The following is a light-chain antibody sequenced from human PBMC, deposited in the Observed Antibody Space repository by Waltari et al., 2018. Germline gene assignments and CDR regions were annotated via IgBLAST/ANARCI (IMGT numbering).Light chain of an antibody. CDR2: GAS. J-gene: IGKJ1*01. CDR1: QSVITN. V-gene: IGKV3-15*01. Sequence: EIVMTQSPATLSVSPGERATLPCKATQSVITNLAWDQQKPGQPPRLLIYGASARATGIPDRFSGSGLGPEFTLAISSLQSEDSAIYYCQQYHNWPRVFGQGTKVEIK. CDR3: QQYHNWPRV.